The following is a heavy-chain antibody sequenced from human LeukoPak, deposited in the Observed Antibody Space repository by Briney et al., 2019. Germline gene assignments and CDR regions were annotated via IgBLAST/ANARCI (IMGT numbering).Heavy chain of an antibody. J-gene: IGHJ4*02. CDR3: ASEGRYCSSTSCSADY. CDR1: GFTFSDYY. D-gene: IGHD2-2*01. CDR2: ISSSGSTI. V-gene: IGHV3-11*04. Sequence: GGSLRLSCAASGFTFSDYYMSWIRQAPGKGLEWVSYISSSGSTIYYADSVKGRLTISRDNAKNSLYLQMNSLRAEDTAVYYCASEGRYCSSTSCSADYWGQGTLVTVSS.